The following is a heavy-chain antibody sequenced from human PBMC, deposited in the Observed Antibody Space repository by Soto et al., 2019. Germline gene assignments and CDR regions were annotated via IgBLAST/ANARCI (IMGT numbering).Heavy chain of an antibody. CDR1: GYTFTDYY. CDR3: ARDQSPSSGWPGMDV. D-gene: IGHD6-19*01. V-gene: IGHV1-2*02. CDR2: INPNSGGT. J-gene: IGHJ6*02. Sequence: ASVKVSCKASGYTFTDYYMHWVRQAPGQGLEWMGWINPNSGGTNYAQKFQGRVTMTRDTSISTAYMELNRLRSDDTAVYYCARDQSPSSGWPGMDVWGQGTTVTV.